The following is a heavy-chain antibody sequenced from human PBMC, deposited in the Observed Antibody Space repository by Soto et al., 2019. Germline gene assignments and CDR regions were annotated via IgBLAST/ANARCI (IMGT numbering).Heavy chain of an antibody. CDR3: VRGAGGCGFCPYTYFYSCLFV. Sequence: VASVKVSCKASGYDFSSYAMHWVRQAPGQRLEWMGWINIGSGNTEYSQNFQDRITITRDTSSSTVYMELNSLKSEDTAVYYCVRGAGGCGFCPYTYFYSCLFVWG. J-gene: IGHJ6*02. CDR1: GYDFSSYA. D-gene: IGHD3-10*01. V-gene: IGHV1-3*04. CDR2: INIGSGNT.